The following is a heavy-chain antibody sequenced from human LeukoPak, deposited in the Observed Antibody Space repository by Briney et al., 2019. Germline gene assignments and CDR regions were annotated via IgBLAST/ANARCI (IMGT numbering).Heavy chain of an antibody. CDR3: ARELSGSYLKDAFDI. CDR2: IYTSGST. Sequence: SETLSLTCTVSGGSISSGSYYWSWIRQPAGKGLEWIGRIYTSGSTNYNPSLKSRVTISVDTSKNQFSLKLSSVTAADTAVYYCARELSGSYLKDAFDIWGQGTMVTVSS. D-gene: IGHD1-26*01. CDR1: GGSISSGSYY. J-gene: IGHJ3*02. V-gene: IGHV4-61*02.